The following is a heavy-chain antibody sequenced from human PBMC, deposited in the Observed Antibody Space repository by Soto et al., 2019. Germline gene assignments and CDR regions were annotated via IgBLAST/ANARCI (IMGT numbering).Heavy chain of an antibody. CDR2: INPNSGGT. D-gene: IGHD3-10*01. CDR3: ARVPTDYYGSGSRDY. J-gene: IGHJ4*02. V-gene: IGHV1-2*02. CDR1: GYTFTGYY. Sequence: ASVKVSCKASGYTFTGYYMHWVRQAPGQGLEWMGWINPNSGGTNYAQKFQGRVTMTRDTSISTAYMELSRLRSDDTAVYYRARVPTDYYGSGSRDYWGQGTLVTVYS.